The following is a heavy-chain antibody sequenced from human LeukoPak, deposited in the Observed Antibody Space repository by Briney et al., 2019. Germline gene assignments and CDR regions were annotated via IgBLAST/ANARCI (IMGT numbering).Heavy chain of an antibody. D-gene: IGHD6-19*01. CDR2: IYPDNGNT. CDR1: GYIFTTHT. J-gene: IGHJ4*02. V-gene: IGHV1-18*04. CDR3: ASRVAGRLRAYEY. Sequence: GESLKISCKGSGYIFTTHTLIWVRQAPGQGLEWMAWIYPDNGNTNYAQKFQGRLTVTSDTSTSTAYMELRSLTSDDTAVYFCASRVAGRLRAYEYWGQGTLVTVSS.